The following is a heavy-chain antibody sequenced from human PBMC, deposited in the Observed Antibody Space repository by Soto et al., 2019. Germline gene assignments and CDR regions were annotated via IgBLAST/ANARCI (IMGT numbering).Heavy chain of an antibody. CDR3: ARGTGRKPGIAADWPDY. CDR1: GGTFSSYT. J-gene: IGHJ4*02. CDR2: IVPILGIA. V-gene: IGHV1-69*02. D-gene: IGHD6-13*01. Sequence: GASVKVSCKASGGTFSSYTISWVRQAPGQGLEWMGRIVPILGIANYAQKFQGRVTITADKSTSTAYMELSSLRSEDTAVYYCARGTGRKPGIAADWPDYWGKGTLVTVPS.